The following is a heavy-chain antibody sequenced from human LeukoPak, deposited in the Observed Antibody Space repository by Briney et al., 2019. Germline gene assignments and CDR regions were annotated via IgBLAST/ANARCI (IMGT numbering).Heavy chain of an antibody. CDR2: IYYSGST. V-gene: IGHV4-59*01. D-gene: IGHD3-16*01. Sequence: PSETLSLTCTVSGGSISSYYWSWIRQPPGKGLEWIGYIYYSGSTNYNPSLKSRVTISADTSKNQFSLELSSVTAADTAVYYCARMGDLYYYYYYYMDVWGKGTTVTVSS. CDR1: GGSISSYY. J-gene: IGHJ6*03. CDR3: ARMGDLYYYYYYYMDV.